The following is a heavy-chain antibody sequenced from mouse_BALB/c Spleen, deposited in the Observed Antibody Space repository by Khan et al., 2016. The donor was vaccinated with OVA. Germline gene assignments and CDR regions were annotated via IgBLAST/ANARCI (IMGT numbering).Heavy chain of an antibody. Sequence: QVQLKQSGAELVRPGVSVKISCKGSGYTFTDYAMHWVKQSHVKSLEWIGVISTYYGDANYNQQFKGKATMTVDKSSNTAYMDLARLTSEDSAIYYCARGGLALYTMDYWGQGTSVTVSS. CDR3: ARGGLALYTMDY. J-gene: IGHJ4*01. CDR1: GYTFTDYA. CDR2: ISTYYGDA. V-gene: IGHV1S137*01.